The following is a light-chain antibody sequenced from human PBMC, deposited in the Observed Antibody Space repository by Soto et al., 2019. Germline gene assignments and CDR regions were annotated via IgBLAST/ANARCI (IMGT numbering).Light chain of an antibody. V-gene: IGLV2-11*01. J-gene: IGLJ1*01. CDR1: SSDVGGYNC. CDR2: DVS. Sequence: SVLTQPRSVSGSPGQSVTISCTGTSSDVGGYNCVSWYQQHPGKAPKVMIYDVSKRPSGVPDRFSGSKSGNTASLTISGLQAEDEADYYCCSYAGSYTFYVFGTGTKATVL. CDR3: CSYAGSYTFYV.